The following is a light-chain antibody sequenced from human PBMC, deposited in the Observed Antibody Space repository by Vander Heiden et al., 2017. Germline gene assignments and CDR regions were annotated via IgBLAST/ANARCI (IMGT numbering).Light chain of an antibody. CDR3: QQSYSTPRT. CDR2: VAS. J-gene: IGKJ1*01. V-gene: IGKV1-39*01. Sequence: DIQMTQSPSSLSASAGDRVTITCRARQSISSYLNWYQQKQGKAPKLLIYVASSLQSGVPSRFSGSGSGTDFTHPISSLQPEDFATYYCQQSYSTPRTFGQGTKVEIK. CDR1: QSISSY.